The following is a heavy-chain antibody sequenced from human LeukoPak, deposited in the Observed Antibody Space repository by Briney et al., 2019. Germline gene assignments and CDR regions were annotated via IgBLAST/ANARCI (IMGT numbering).Heavy chain of an antibody. CDR3: ARDISGSVDY. Sequence: PGTSLRLSCAASRFTFSRYAMHWVRQAPGKGLEWVAIIWRDGSIEYYADSVKGRFAISRDNSKSALYLQMNSLRAEDTAIYFCARDISGSVDYWGQGTLVTASS. V-gene: IGHV3-33*01. J-gene: IGHJ4*02. CDR2: IWRDGSIE. CDR1: RFTFSRYA. D-gene: IGHD3-10*01.